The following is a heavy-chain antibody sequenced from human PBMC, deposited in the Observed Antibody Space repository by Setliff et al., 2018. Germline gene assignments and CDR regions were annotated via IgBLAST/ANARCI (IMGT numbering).Heavy chain of an antibody. D-gene: IGHD2-8*01. CDR3: SRLVRYCSKTTCQTASGAEL. V-gene: IGHV1-18*01. CDR1: GYTFTNYG. Sequence: ASVKVSCKTSGYTFTNYGITWVRQAPGQGLEWMGWISVYTGNTNYAPKLQGRVTMTTDASTSTAYMELRGLTSDDTAVYYCSRLVRYCSKTTCQTASGAELWGQGTLVTVSS. J-gene: IGHJ4*02. CDR2: ISVYTGNT.